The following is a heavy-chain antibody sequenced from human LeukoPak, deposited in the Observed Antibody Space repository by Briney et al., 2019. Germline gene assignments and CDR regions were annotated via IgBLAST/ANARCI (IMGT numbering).Heavy chain of an antibody. Sequence: ASVKVSCKASGYTFTSYYMHWVRQALGQGLEWMGIINPSGGSTSYAQKFQGRVTMTRDMSTSTVYMELSSLRSEDTAVYYCARAKWEPTFDYWGQGTLVTVSS. CDR3: ARAKWEPTFDY. D-gene: IGHD1-26*01. J-gene: IGHJ4*02. CDR1: GYTFTSYY. CDR2: INPSGGST. V-gene: IGHV1-46*01.